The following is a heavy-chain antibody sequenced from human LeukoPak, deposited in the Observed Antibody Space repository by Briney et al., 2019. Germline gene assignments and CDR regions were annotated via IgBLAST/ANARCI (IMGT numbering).Heavy chain of an antibody. Sequence: PGGSLRLSCAASGFTFSSYWMSWVRQAPGKGLEWVANIKQDGSEKYYVDSVKGRFTISRDNAKNSRYLQMNSLRAEDTAVYYCARPATVTRAPSLSGYWGQGTLVTVSS. CDR1: GFTFSSYW. D-gene: IGHD4-17*01. CDR2: IKQDGSEK. CDR3: ARPATVTRAPSLSGY. J-gene: IGHJ4*02. V-gene: IGHV3-7*01.